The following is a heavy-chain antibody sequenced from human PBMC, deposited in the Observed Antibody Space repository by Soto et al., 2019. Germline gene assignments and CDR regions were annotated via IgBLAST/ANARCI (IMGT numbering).Heavy chain of an antibody. Sequence: GASVKVSCKAAGYIFTSYYMHWVRQAPGQGLERMGTIDPSAGSTTYAQKFQGRVTITADESTSTAYMELSSLRSEDTAVYYCARDRIAARLDYYGMDVWGQGTTVTVSS. CDR3: ARDRIAARLDYYGMDV. CDR1: GYIFTSYY. D-gene: IGHD6-6*01. CDR2: IDPSAGST. V-gene: IGHV1-46*01. J-gene: IGHJ6*02.